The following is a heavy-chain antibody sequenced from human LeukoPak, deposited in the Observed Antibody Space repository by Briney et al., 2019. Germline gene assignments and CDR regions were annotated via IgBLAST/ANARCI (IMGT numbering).Heavy chain of an antibody. D-gene: IGHD3-22*01. V-gene: IGHV4-34*01. CDR1: GGSFSGYY. CDR2: INHSGST. Sequence: SETLSLTCAVYGGSFSGYYWSWIRQPPGKGLEWIGEINHSGSTNYNLSLKSRVTISVDTSKNQFSLKLSSVTAADTAVYYCARGPGHYYDSSGYITGPTPYWGQGTLVTVSS. CDR3: ARGPGHYYDSSGYITGPTPY. J-gene: IGHJ4*02.